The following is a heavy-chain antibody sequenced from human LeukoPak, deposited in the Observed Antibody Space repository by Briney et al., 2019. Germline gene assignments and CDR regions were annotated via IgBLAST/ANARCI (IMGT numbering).Heavy chain of an antibody. CDR1: GFTFSNAW. CDR2: TKSKTDGGTT. J-gene: IGHJ4*02. V-gene: IGHV3-15*01. CDR3: TTHGDDSSGYYPSH. D-gene: IGHD3-22*01. Sequence: GGSLRLSCAASGFTFSNAWMSWVRQAPGKGLEWVGRTKSKTDGGTTDYAAPVKGRFTISRDDSKNTLYLQMNSLKTEDTAVYYCTTHGDDSSGYYPSHWGQGTLVTVSS.